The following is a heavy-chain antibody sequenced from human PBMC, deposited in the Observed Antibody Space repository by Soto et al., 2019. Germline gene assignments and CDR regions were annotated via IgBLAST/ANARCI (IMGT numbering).Heavy chain of an antibody. CDR2: IWYDGSNK. CDR3: ASSKLGEFFYY. Sequence: QVQLVESGGGVVQPGRSLRLSCAASGFTFSSYGMHWVRQAPGKGLEWVAVIWYDGSNKYYADSVKGRFTISRDNSKNTLYLQMNSLRAEDTAVYYCASSKLGEFFYYWGQGTLVTVSS. D-gene: IGHD3-16*01. V-gene: IGHV3-33*01. J-gene: IGHJ4*02. CDR1: GFTFSSYG.